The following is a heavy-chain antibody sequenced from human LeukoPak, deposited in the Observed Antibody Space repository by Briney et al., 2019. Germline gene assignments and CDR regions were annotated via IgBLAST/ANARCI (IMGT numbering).Heavy chain of an antibody. J-gene: IGHJ4*02. CDR1: GFTFDDYG. CDR2: ISSSGSTI. Sequence: GGSLRLSCAASGFTFDDYGMSWVRQAPGKGLEWVSYISSSGSTIYYADSVKGRFTISRDNAKNSLYLQMNSLRAEDTAVYYCARDQTEVPREWGQGTLVTVSS. CDR3: ARDQTEVPRE. D-gene: IGHD4/OR15-4a*01. V-gene: IGHV3-11*01.